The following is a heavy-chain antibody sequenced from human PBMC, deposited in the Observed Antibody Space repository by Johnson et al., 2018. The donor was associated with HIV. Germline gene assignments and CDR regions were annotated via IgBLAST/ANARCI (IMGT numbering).Heavy chain of an antibody. Sequence: QVQLVESGGGVVQPGGSLRLSCAASGFTFSSYAMHWVRQAPGKALEWVAIISYDGSNKYYADSVKGRFTISRDNSKNTLYLQMNGLRIESTAIYYCARRMKAVAHHDAFDIWGQGTMVTVSS. D-gene: IGHD6-19*01. J-gene: IGHJ3*02. CDR2: ISYDGSNK. CDR1: GFTFSSYA. CDR3: ARRMKAVAHHDAFDI. V-gene: IGHV3-30*04.